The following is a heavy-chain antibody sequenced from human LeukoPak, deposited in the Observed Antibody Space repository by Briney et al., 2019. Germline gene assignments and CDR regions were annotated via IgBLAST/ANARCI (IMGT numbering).Heavy chain of an antibody. V-gene: IGHV1-2*02. Sequence: ASVKVSCKTSGYSFIDYYIHWMRQAPGQGLEWVGRIDPHSGGTHYAQKFQVRVTMTRDTSISTVYMELSGLRSDDTAVYYCVRAPGPYTTCRFDYWGQGTLVTVSS. CDR3: VRAPGPYTTCRFDY. D-gene: IGHD1-26*01. J-gene: IGHJ4*02. CDR2: IDPHSGGT. CDR1: GYSFIDYY.